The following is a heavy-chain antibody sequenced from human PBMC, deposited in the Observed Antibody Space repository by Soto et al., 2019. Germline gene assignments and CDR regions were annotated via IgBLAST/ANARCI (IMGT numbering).Heavy chain of an antibody. CDR3: ARDADAVVAATPYFQH. CDR1: GFTFSSYS. D-gene: IGHD2-15*01. Sequence: GWSLRLSCAASGFTFSSYSMNWVRQAPGKGLEWVSSISSSSSYIYYADSVKGRFTISRDNAKNSLYLQMNSLRAEDTAVYYCARDADAVVAATPYFQHWGQGTLVTVSS. CDR2: ISSSSSYI. V-gene: IGHV3-21*01. J-gene: IGHJ1*01.